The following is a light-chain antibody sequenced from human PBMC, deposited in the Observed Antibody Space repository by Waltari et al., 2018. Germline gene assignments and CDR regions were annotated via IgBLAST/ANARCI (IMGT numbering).Light chain of an antibody. J-gene: IGLJ3*02. V-gene: IGLV1-44*01. CDR3: AAWDDSLNGWV. CDR1: RSNIGSNT. Sequence: QSALTQPPSASGTPGQRVTISCSGSRSNIGSNTVNWYQQPPGTAPKVLIYSNNQRPSGVPARFSGSKSGTSASLAISGLQSEDEADYYCAAWDDSLNGWVFGGGTKLTVL. CDR2: SNN.